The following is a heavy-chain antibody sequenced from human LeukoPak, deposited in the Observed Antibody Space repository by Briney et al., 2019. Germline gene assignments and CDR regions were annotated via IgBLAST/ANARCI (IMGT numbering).Heavy chain of an antibody. CDR2: IYYSGRT. J-gene: IGHJ4*02. CDR3: ARRRRDGYNFYFDF. Sequence: SETLSLTCNVSGVSITTGSYYWTWIRQHPGKGLEWIGFIYYSGRTDYSPSLKSRAAISLDTSKNQFSLKLNSVTAADTAVYYCARRRRDGYNFYFDFWGQGSLVAVSS. CDR1: GVSITTGSYY. D-gene: IGHD5-24*01. V-gene: IGHV4-31*03.